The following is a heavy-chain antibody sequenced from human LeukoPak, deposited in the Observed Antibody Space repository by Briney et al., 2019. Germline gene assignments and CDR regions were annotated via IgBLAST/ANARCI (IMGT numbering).Heavy chain of an antibody. J-gene: IGHJ3*02. Sequence: GGSLRLSCAASGFTFSSYSMNWVRQAPGKGLEWVSSISSSSSYIYYADSVKGRFTISRDNAKNSLYLQMNSLRAEDTAVYYCARVVAARPNDAFDIWGQGTMVTVSS. V-gene: IGHV3-21*01. CDR3: ARVVAARPNDAFDI. CDR2: ISSSSSYI. D-gene: IGHD6-6*01. CDR1: GFTFSSYS.